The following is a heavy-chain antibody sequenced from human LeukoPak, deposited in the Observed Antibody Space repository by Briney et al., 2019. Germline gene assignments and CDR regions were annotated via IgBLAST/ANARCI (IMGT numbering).Heavy chain of an antibody. CDR3: ARIHRYCSGGACYVLDN. CDR2: VYYSGST. Sequence: SETLSLTCVVSGGFVSGYYWGWIRQPPGRGLEWIGYVYYSGSTNYNPSFKSRITISVDTSRNQFSLQLSSVTAADTAVYYCARIHRYCSGGACYVLDNWGQGTLIAVSS. J-gene: IGHJ4*02. D-gene: IGHD2-15*01. V-gene: IGHV4-59*02. CDR1: GGFVSGYY.